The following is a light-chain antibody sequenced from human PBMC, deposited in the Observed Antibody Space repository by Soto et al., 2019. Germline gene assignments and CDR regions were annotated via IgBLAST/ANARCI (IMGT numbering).Light chain of an antibody. Sequence: VMTPSPATLSVSPGARATLSCRASQSITRNLAWYQQKPGQAPRLLFYTASTRATGVPARFSGSGSGTEFTLSISSLQPEDFATYYCQQYNYYWTFGQGTKVDIK. CDR1: QSITRN. V-gene: IGKV3-15*01. CDR3: QQYNYYWT. CDR2: TAS. J-gene: IGKJ1*01.